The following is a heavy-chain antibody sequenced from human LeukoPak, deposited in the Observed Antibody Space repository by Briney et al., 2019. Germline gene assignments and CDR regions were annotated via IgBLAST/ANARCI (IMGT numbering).Heavy chain of an antibody. Sequence: NPGGSLRLSCSASGFTFSRYSMNWVRQAPGKGLEWVSSISSSSTYIYYADSVKGRFTISRDNAKNSLYLQMNSLRAEDTAVYYCARRVRDDSSGYLYYFDYWGQGTLVTVSS. D-gene: IGHD3-22*01. J-gene: IGHJ4*02. V-gene: IGHV3-21*01. CDR2: ISSSSTYI. CDR1: GFTFSRYS. CDR3: ARRVRDDSSGYLYYFDY.